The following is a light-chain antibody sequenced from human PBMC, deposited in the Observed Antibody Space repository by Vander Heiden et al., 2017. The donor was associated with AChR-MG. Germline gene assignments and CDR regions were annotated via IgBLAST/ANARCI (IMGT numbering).Light chain of an antibody. J-gene: IGKJ2*01. Sequence: ELVMTQSPATLSVSPGERATLSCRASQNVNSNLAWYQQIPGQAPRLLFHTASTRATGIPARFRGSGSGTEFTLTISSLQSEDFAVYYCQQYKNWPYTFGQGTKLEIK. CDR3: QQYKNWPYT. V-gene: IGKV3-15*01. CDR2: TAS. CDR1: QNVNSN.